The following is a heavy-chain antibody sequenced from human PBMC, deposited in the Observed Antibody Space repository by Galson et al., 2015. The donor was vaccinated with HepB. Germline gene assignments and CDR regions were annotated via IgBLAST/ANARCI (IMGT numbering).Heavy chain of an antibody. Sequence: QSGAEVKKSGESLKISCKGSGYDFFGYWIAWVRQTPGKGLEFMGLIYPDDSGTRYSPSFQGQVTMSADKSTSTAYLQWSSLKASDTAMYYGARFGGPSFERYQFDFWGQGTLVSVSS. CDR3: ARFGGPSFERYQFDF. J-gene: IGHJ4*02. CDR1: GYDFFGYW. CDR2: IYPDDSGT. D-gene: IGHD3-10*01. V-gene: IGHV5-51*03.